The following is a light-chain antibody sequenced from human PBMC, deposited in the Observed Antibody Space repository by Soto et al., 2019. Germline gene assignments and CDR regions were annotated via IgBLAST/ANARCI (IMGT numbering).Light chain of an antibody. CDR1: QSVSSY. J-gene: IGKJ4*01. CDR3: HQRSNWPQT. V-gene: IGKV3-11*01. Sequence: EIVLTQSPVTLSLSPGEGATLSCRASQSVSSYIAWYQHKPGQAPRLLIYDASNRATGIPARFSGSGSGTDFTLTISSLEPEDFAVYYCHQRSNWPQTFGGGTKVEIK. CDR2: DAS.